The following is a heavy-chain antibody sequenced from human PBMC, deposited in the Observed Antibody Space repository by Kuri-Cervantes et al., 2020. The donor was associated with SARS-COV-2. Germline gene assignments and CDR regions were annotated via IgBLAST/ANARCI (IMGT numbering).Heavy chain of an antibody. CDR2: INPSGGST. Sequence: ASVKVSCKASGYTFTSYYMHWVRQAPGQGLEWMGIINPSGGSTSYAQKFQGRVTMTRDTSTSTVYMELSSLRSEDTAVYYCARTVQLERRGGAFDIWGQGTMVTVSS. D-gene: IGHD1-1*01. J-gene: IGHJ3*02. V-gene: IGHV1-46*01. CDR1: GYTFTSYY. CDR3: ARTVQLERRGGAFDI.